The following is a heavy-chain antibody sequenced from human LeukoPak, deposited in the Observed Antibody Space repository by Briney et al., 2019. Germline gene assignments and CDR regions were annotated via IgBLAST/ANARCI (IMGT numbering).Heavy chain of an antibody. CDR2: MNPNSGNT. J-gene: IGHJ3*02. CDR3: ARILAAAGPDAFDI. V-gene: IGHV1-8*03. CDR1: GYTFTSYD. D-gene: IGHD6-13*01. Sequence: ASVKVSCKASGYTFTSYDINWVRQATGQGLEWMGWMNPNSGNTGYAQKFQGRVTITRNTSISTAYMELSSLRSEDTAVYYCARILAAAGPDAFDIWGQGTMVTVSS.